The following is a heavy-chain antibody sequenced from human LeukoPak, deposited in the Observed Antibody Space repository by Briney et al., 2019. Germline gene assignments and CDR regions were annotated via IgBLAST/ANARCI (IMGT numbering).Heavy chain of an antibody. D-gene: IGHD3-22*01. Sequence: GASVKVSCKASGYTFTSYGISWVRQAPGQGLEWMGLISAYNGNTNYAQKLQGRVSMTTDTSTSTAYMDLRSLGSDDTAAYYCARARGYYDSSGYRGFFDYWGQGTLVTVSS. CDR2: ISAYNGNT. V-gene: IGHV1-18*01. J-gene: IGHJ4*02. CDR1: GYTFTSYG. CDR3: ARARGYYDSSGYRGFFDY.